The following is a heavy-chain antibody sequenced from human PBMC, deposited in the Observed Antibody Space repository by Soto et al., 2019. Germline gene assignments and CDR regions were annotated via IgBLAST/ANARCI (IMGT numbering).Heavy chain of an antibody. CDR1: GGSVSNASFY. CDR3: VRVLDSSWYADL. V-gene: IGHV4-61*03. Sequence: QVQLQESGPGLVKPSETLSLTCSVSGGSVSNASFYWTWIRQAPGTGLEYIGYIFYTGGTNYNPSLRSRVTISLDTSKNHFSLKLNSMTAADTAVYYCVRVLDSSWYADLWGRGTLVTVSS. CDR2: IFYTGGT. D-gene: IGHD3-22*01. J-gene: IGHJ2*01.